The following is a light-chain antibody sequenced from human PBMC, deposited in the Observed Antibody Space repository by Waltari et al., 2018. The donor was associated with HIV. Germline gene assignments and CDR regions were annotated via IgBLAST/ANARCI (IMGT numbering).Light chain of an antibody. V-gene: IGLV3-25*03. CDR1: ALPKQF. J-gene: IGLJ2*01. CDR3: ESADSTGNYWA. Sequence: SYELTQPPSVSVSPGQTATTTCSGDALPKQFAYWYQQKPGQAPLLVIYKDSGRPSGTPDRFSGSNSGTTVTLIISGVQAEDEADYYCESADSTGNYWAFGGGTKLTVL. CDR2: KDS.